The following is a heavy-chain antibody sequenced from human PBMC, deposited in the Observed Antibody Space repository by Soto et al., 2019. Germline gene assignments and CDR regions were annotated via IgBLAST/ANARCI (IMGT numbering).Heavy chain of an antibody. CDR2: IKQDGSEK. Sequence: PGGSLRLSCAASGFTFSSYWMSWVRQAPGKGLEWVANIKQDGSEKYYVDSVKGRFTISGDNAKNSLYLQMNSLRAEDTAVYYCARDPSRGYDYIWGSYRYLYYFDYWGQGTLVTVSS. CDR1: GFTFSSYW. D-gene: IGHD3-16*02. CDR3: ARDPSRGYDYIWGSYRYLYYFDY. J-gene: IGHJ4*02. V-gene: IGHV3-7*01.